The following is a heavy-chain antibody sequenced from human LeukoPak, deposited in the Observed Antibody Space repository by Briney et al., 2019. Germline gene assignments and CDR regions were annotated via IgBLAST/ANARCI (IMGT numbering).Heavy chain of an antibody. V-gene: IGHV3-48*04. D-gene: IGHD3-10*01. Sequence: GGSLRLSCAASGFSFSSYSMNWVRQAPGKGLEWVSYISHTGSTMSYADSVKGRFTISRDNARNSLHLQMNSLSAEDTAVYYCAIPPLSGTGSSRPLAEMDVWGQGTTVTVSS. J-gene: IGHJ6*02. CDR1: GFSFSSYS. CDR2: ISHTGSTM. CDR3: AIPPLSGTGSSRPLAEMDV.